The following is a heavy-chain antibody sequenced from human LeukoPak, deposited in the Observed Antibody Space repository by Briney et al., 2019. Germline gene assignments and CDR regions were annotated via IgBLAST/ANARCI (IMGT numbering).Heavy chain of an antibody. CDR1: GVSISSYY. CDR2: IYYSGST. Sequence: SETLSLTCTVSGVSISSYYWSWIRQPPGKGLEWIGYIYYSGSTNYNPSLKSRVTISVDTSKNQFSLKLSSVTAADTAVYYCARLIPGYSSSWYNWFDPWGQGTLVTVSS. V-gene: IGHV4-59*08. J-gene: IGHJ5*02. D-gene: IGHD6-13*01. CDR3: ARLIPGYSSSWYNWFDP.